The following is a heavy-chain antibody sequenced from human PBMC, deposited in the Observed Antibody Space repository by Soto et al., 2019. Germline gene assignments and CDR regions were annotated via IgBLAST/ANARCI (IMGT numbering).Heavy chain of an antibody. J-gene: IGHJ6*02. CDR3: ARDTTPGGIAARPKGMDV. CDR1: GFTFSDYY. V-gene: IGHV3-11*01. D-gene: IGHD6-6*01. Sequence: LRLSCAASGFTFSDYYMSWIRQAPGKGLEWVSYISSSGSTIYYADSVKGRFTISRDNAKNSLYLQMNSLRAEDTAVYYCARDTTPGGIAARPKGMDVWGQGTTVTVSS. CDR2: ISSSGSTI.